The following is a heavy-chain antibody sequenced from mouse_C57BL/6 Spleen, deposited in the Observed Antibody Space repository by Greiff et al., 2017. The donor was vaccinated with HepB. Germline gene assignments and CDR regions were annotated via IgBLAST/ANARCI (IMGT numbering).Heavy chain of an antibody. J-gene: IGHJ3*01. CDR3: ARQRGDYYGSSWFAY. V-gene: IGHV5-6*01. D-gene: IGHD1-1*01. CDR2: ISSGGSYT. Sequence: EVKLMESGGDLVKPGGSLKLSCAASGFTFSSYGMSWVRQTPDKRLEWVATISSGGSYTYYPDSVKGRFTISRDNAKNTLYLQMSSLKSEDTAMYYCARQRGDYYGSSWFAYWGQGTLVTVSA. CDR1: GFTFSSYG.